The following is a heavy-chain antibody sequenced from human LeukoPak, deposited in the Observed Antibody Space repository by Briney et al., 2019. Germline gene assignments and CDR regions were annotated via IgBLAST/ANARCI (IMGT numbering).Heavy chain of an antibody. CDR1: GGSISSYY. D-gene: IGHD2/OR15-2a*01. J-gene: IGHJ3*02. Sequence: SETLSLTCTVSGGSISSYYWSWIRQPPGKGLEWIGYIYYSGSTNYSPSLKSRVTMSVDTSKNQFSLKLSSVTAADTAVYYCARDNKGQREAFDIWGQGTMVTVSS. CDR2: IYYSGST. CDR3: ARDNKGQREAFDI. V-gene: IGHV4-59*01.